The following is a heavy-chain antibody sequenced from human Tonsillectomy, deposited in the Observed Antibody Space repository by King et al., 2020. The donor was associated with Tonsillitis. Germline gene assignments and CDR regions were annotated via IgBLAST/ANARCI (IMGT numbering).Heavy chain of an antibody. D-gene: IGHD7-27*01. CDR1: GFTFSGYE. J-gene: IGHJ6*03. V-gene: IGHV3-48*03. CDR3: ARDSPWGYYYYMDV. CDR2: ISSSGSTI. Sequence: VQLVESGGGLVQPGGSLRLSCAASGFTFSGYEMNWVRQAPGKGLEWVSYISSSGSTIYYADSVKGRFTISRDNAKNSLFLQMNSLRAEDTAVYYCARDSPWGYYYYMDVWGKGTTVTISS.